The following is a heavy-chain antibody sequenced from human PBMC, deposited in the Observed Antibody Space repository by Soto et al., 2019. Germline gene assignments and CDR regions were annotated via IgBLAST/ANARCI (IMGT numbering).Heavy chain of an antibody. CDR1: GGSISSYY. D-gene: IGHD1-7*01. J-gene: IGHJ4*02. CDR2: IYYSGST. V-gene: IGHV4-59*08. Sequence: SETLSLTCTVSGGSISSYYWSWIRQPPGKGLEWIGYIYYSGSTNYNPSLKSRVTISVDTSKNQFSLKLSSVTAADTAVYYCARLELRECFDYWGQGPLVTVSS. CDR3: ARLELRECFDY.